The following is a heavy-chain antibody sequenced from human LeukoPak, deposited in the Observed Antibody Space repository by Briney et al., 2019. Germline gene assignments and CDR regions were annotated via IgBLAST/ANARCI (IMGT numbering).Heavy chain of an antibody. CDR3: ARVRGAAWWYFDL. CDR1: DGSISSYY. CDR2: IYYSGST. Sequence: SETLSLTCTVSDGSISSYYWSWIRQPPGKGLEWIGYIYYSGSTNYNPSLKSRVTISVDTSKNQFSLKLKSVTAADTAVYYCARVRGAAWWYFDLWGRGTLVTVSS. V-gene: IGHV4-59*01. D-gene: IGHD3-10*01. J-gene: IGHJ2*01.